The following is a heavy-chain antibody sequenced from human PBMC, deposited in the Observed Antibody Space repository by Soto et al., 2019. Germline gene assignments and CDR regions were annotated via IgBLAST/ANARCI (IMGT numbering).Heavy chain of an antibody. D-gene: IGHD6-19*01. CDR3: AKDRKSGSGWYWDY. Sequence: EVQLLESGGGLVQPGGSLRLSCAASGFTFSDYAMSWVRQAPGKGLEWVSAISASGGTTYYADSVRGRFTISRDNSKNTLYLQMNSLRAEDTVVYHCAKDRKSGSGWYWDYWGQGTLVTVSS. J-gene: IGHJ4*02. CDR2: ISASGGTT. V-gene: IGHV3-23*01. CDR1: GFTFSDYA.